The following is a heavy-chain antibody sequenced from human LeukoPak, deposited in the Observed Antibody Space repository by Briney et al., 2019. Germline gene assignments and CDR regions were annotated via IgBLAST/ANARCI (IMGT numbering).Heavy chain of an antibody. J-gene: IGHJ3*02. Sequence: GGSLRLSCAASGFTFSSYWMSWVRQAPGKGLGWVANIKQDGSEKYYVDSVKGRFTISRDNAKNSLYLQMNSLRAEDTAVYYCAREGSYDAFDIWGQGTMVTVSS. CDR3: AREGSYDAFDI. CDR2: IKQDGSEK. CDR1: GFTFSSYW. D-gene: IGHD3-10*01. V-gene: IGHV3-7*01.